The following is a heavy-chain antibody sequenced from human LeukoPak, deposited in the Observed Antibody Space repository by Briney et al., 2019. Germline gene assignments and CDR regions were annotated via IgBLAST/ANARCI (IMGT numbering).Heavy chain of an antibody. CDR3: AKVQDNYYYYGMDV. J-gene: IGHJ6*02. Sequence: GGSLRLSCAASGFTFSSYAMSWVRQAPGKGLEWVSGISGSGGSTYYADSVKGRFTISRDNSKNTLYLQMNSLRAEDTAVYYCAKVQDNYYYYGMDVWGQGTTVTVSS. V-gene: IGHV3-23*01. D-gene: IGHD2-15*01. CDR1: GFTFSSYA. CDR2: ISGSGGST.